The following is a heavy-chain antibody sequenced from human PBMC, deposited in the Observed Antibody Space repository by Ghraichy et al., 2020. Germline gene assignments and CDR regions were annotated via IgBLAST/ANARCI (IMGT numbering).Heavy chain of an antibody. D-gene: IGHD3-16*02. CDR3: ARDRDDIWGNYRYSFNC. CDR1: GFSFSTYS. J-gene: IGHJ4*02. Sequence: GVSLRLSCAASGFSFSTYSMNWVRQVPGKGLEWLSYISGSSGSIYYADSVRGRFTVSRDNAKNSLFLQMNSLRDEDTAVYYCARDRDDIWGNYRYSFNCWGQGTLVTVSS. V-gene: IGHV3-48*02. CDR2: ISGSSGSI.